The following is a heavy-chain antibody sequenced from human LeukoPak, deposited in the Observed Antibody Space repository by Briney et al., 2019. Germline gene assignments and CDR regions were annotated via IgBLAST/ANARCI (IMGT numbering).Heavy chain of an antibody. D-gene: IGHD2-8*02. CDR1: GFTFSDYY. Sequence: GGSLRLSCAASGFTFSDYYMSWIRQAPGKGLELVAVISYDGSNKYYADSVKGRFTISRDNSKDTLYLQMDSLRAEDTAVYYCAKSTAYWGQGTLVTVSS. CDR2: ISYDGSNK. CDR3: AKSTAY. J-gene: IGHJ4*02. V-gene: IGHV3-30*18.